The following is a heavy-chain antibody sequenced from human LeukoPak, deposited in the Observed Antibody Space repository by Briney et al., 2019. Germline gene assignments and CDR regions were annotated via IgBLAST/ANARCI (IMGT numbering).Heavy chain of an antibody. D-gene: IGHD3-10*01. J-gene: IGHJ5*02. Sequence: PSVTVTCTASGYTFTSYGFIWVRQAPGQGLEYMGWISAYNGNTHYARKFQGRVTMSTDTASSTAYMELRSLTSDDTAVYYCARVELRWSGQLLFGKKNWFDPWGQGTLVTVSS. CDR2: ISAYNGNT. CDR1: GYTFTSYG. CDR3: ARVELRWSGQLLFGKKNWFDP. V-gene: IGHV1-18*01.